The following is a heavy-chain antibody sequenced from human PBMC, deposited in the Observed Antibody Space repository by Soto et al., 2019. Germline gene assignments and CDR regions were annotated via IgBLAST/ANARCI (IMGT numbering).Heavy chain of an antibody. J-gene: IGHJ4*02. V-gene: IGHV3-48*04. CDR3: TRAAWFPYLSFY. CDR2: ISSSGSTA. Sequence: GGSLRLSCTPSGFTFRNYGLHWVRQAPGKGLEWISYISSSGSTAYYASSVEGRFTISRDNANNSVYLQMDSLRAEDTALYYCTRAAWFPYLSFYWGQGALVTVSS. D-gene: IGHD3-10*01. CDR1: GFTFRNYG.